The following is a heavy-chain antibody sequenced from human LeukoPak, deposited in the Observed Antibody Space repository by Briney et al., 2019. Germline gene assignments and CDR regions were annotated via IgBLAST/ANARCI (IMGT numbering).Heavy chain of an antibody. CDR3: ARIVGASDY. Sequence: SETLSLTCTVSGGSISGSSYYWGWIRQPPGKGLEWIGSIYYSGSTYYNPSLKSRVTISVDTSKNQFSLKLSSVTAADTAVYYCARIVGASDYGGQGTLVTVSA. CDR2: IYYSGST. V-gene: IGHV4-39*01. D-gene: IGHD1-26*01. J-gene: IGHJ4*02. CDR1: GGSISGSSYY.